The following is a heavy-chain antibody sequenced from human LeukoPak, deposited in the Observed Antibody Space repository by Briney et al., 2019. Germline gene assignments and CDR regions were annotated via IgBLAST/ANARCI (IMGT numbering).Heavy chain of an antibody. Sequence: PGGSLRLSCAASGFTLKSYAMTWVRQGAGRGLEWVSTISGTSGTASYADSVEGRFSISRDDSKNTVYLQMTSLRVEDTAVYFCARVQPDNNDEYNWFDPWGQGTQVTVSS. V-gene: IGHV3-23*01. J-gene: IGHJ5*02. CDR2: ISGTSGTA. D-gene: IGHD2/OR15-2a*01. CDR3: ARVQPDNNDEYNWFDP. CDR1: GFTLKSYA.